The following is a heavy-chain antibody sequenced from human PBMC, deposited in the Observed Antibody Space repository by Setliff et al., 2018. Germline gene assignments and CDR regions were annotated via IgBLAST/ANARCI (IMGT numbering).Heavy chain of an antibody. Sequence: PSETPSLTCTVSGDSISDASIMAWIRQPPGKELEFIGYVFYNGAAKYDPSLKSRVTMSVDTSKTQFSLKLNSMTTADTAVYYCARGGTYRYFDYWGQGALVTVPS. CDR1: GDSISDAS. CDR3: ARGGTYRYFDY. J-gene: IGHJ4*02. CDR2: VFYNGAA. V-gene: IGHV4-59*01.